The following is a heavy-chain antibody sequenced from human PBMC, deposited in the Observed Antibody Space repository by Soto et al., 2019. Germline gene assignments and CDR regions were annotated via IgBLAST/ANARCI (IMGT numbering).Heavy chain of an antibody. D-gene: IGHD4-17*01. CDR2: INPGGVST. CDR3: ARGGNGDNVGYWYFDL. V-gene: IGHV1-46*01. J-gene: IGHJ2*01. CDR1: GYTFTTYY. Sequence: QVQLVQSGAEVKKPGASVEASCKASGYTFTTYYIHWVRHAPGQGLEWMGVINPGGVSTKYAQKFHDRATMTSDTTTSTVYMDLSSLRSEDTAVYFCARGGNGDNVGYWYFDLWGRGTQVTVSP.